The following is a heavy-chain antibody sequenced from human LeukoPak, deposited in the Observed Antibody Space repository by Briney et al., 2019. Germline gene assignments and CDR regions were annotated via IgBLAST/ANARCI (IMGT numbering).Heavy chain of an antibody. CDR2: VNEDGSEK. V-gene: IGHV3-7*01. Sequence: PGGSLRLSCTASRFTFKTSWMSWVRQAPGKGLEWVASVNEDGSEKHSVDSVRGRFTISRDNSKNTLSLQMNSLRAEDTAVYYCARDGDTVFDYWGQGTLVTVSS. CDR3: ARDGDTVFDY. J-gene: IGHJ4*02. CDR1: RFTFKTSW. D-gene: IGHD5-18*01.